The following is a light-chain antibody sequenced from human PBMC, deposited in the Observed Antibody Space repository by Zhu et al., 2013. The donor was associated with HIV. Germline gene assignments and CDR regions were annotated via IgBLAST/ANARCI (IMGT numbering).Light chain of an antibody. CDR1: QSVSSSY. J-gene: IGKJ3*01. CDR3: QYYGSSPLFT. Sequence: EIVLTQSPGTLSLSPGDRATLSCRASQSVSSSYLAWYQQKPGRTPRLLIFGAFNRATGIPDRFSGSLSGTDFTLTISRLEPEDSAMFYCQYYGSSPLFTFGPGTKVDIK. V-gene: IGKV3-20*01. CDR2: GAF.